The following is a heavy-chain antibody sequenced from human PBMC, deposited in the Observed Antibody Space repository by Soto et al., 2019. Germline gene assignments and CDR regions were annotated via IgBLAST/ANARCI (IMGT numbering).Heavy chain of an antibody. CDR1: GFTFSSYA. D-gene: IGHD3-22*01. Sequence: GGSLRLSCAASGFTFSSYAMSWVRQAPGKGLEWVSAISGSGGSTYYADSVKGRFTISRDNSKNTLYLQMNSLRAEDTAVYYCATSPEITMIVPRDYWGQGTLVTVSS. J-gene: IGHJ4*02. CDR3: ATSPEITMIVPRDY. V-gene: IGHV3-23*01. CDR2: ISGSGGST.